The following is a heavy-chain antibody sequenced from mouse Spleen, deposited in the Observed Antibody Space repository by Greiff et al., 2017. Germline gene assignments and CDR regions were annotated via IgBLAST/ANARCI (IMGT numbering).Heavy chain of an antibody. CDR1: GYTFTSYW. V-gene: IGHV1-69*01. Sequence: VQLQQPGAELVMPGASVKLSCKASGYTFTSYWMHWVKQRPGQGLEWIGEIDPSDSYTNYNQKFKGKATLTVDKSSSTAYMQLSSLTSEDSAVYYCARKRLRYYFDYWGQGTTLTVSS. CDR3: ARKRLRYYFDY. D-gene: IGHD1-1*01. CDR2: IDPSDSYT. J-gene: IGHJ2*01.